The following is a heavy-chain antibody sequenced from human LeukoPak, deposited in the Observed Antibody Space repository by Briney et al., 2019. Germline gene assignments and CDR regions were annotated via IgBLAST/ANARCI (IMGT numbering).Heavy chain of an antibody. Sequence: ASVKVSCKVSGYTLTELSMHWVRQAPGKGLEWMGGFDPEDGETIYAQKFQGRVTMTEDTSTDTAYMELSSLRSEDTAVHYCAADWAAPQEGAFDIWGQGTMVTVSS. J-gene: IGHJ3*02. V-gene: IGHV1-24*01. CDR2: FDPEDGET. CDR1: GYTLTELS. CDR3: AADWAAPQEGAFDI. D-gene: IGHD2-15*01.